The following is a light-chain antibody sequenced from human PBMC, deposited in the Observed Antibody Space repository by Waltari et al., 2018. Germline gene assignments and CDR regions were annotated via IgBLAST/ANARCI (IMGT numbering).Light chain of an antibody. CDR3: QQSYSTPWT. CDR2: VAS. J-gene: IGKJ1*01. CDR1: QSISSD. V-gene: IGKV1-39*01. Sequence: DIQMTQSPSSLSASVGDRVTITCRASQSISSDLNWYQQKPGKAPKRLIYVASSLESGVPSRFSGRGSGTDFTLTISSLQPEDFATNYCQQSYSTPWTFGQGTKVEIK.